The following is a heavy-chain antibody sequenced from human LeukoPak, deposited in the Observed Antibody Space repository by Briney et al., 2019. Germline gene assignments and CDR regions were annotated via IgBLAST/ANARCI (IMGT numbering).Heavy chain of an antibody. V-gene: IGHV4-31*03. CDR1: GGSISSGGYY. CDR3: AREGYSSSWPDPFDI. Sequence: SETLSLTCTVSGGSISSGGYYWSWIRQHPGKGLEWIGYIYYSGSTYYNPSLKSRVTISVDTSKNQFSLKLSSVTAADTAVYYCAREGYSSSWPDPFDIWGQGTMVTVSS. D-gene: IGHD6-13*01. CDR2: IYYSGST. J-gene: IGHJ3*02.